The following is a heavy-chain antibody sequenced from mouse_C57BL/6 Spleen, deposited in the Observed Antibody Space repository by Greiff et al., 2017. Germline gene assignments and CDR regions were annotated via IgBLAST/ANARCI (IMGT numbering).Heavy chain of an antibody. CDR1: GFTFSSYT. J-gene: IGHJ2*01. Sequence: EVKLMESGGGLVKPGGSLKLSCAASGFTFSSYTMSWVRQTPEKRLEWVATISGGGGNTYYPDSVKGRFTISRDNAKNTLYLQMSSLRSEDTALYYCARPLSGYFDYWGQGTTLTVSS. CDR3: ARPLSGYFDY. V-gene: IGHV5-9*01. CDR2: ISGGGGNT. D-gene: IGHD3-2*02.